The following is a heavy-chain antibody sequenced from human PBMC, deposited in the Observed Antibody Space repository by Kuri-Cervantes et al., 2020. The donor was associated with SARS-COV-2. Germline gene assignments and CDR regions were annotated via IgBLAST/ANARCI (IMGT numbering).Heavy chain of an antibody. J-gene: IGHJ4*02. CDR3: AREGYSSSSGRFDY. V-gene: IGHV1-2*02. CDR2: INPNSGGT. Sequence: ASVKVSCKASGYTFTGYYMHWVRQAPGQGLEWMGWINPNSGGTNYAQKFQGRVTMTRDTSISTAYMERSRLRSDDTAVYYCAREGYSSSSGRFDYWGQGTLVTVSS. D-gene: IGHD6-6*01. CDR1: GYTFTGYY.